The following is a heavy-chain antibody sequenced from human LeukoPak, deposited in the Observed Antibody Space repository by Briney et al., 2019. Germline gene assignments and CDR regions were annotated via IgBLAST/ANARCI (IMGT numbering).Heavy chain of an antibody. D-gene: IGHD3/OR15-3a*01. V-gene: IGHV6-1*01. CDR1: GDSVSSYSAA. CDR2: TYYRSKWYN. Sequence: SQTLSLTCGISGDSVSSYSAAWNWIRRSPSRGLEWLGRTYYRSKWYNDYAVSVKSRIIIIPDTSKNQFSLQLNSVTPEDTAMYYCARGTWSGGGLGDWGQGTLVTVSS. J-gene: IGHJ4*02. CDR3: ARGTWSGGGLGD.